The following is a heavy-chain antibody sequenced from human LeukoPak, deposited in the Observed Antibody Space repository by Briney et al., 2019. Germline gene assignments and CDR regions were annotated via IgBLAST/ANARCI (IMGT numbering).Heavy chain of an antibody. CDR2: IIPILGIA. CDR1: GGTFSSYT. Sequence: SVRVSCKASGGTFSSYTISWVRQAPGQGLEWMGRIIPILGIANYAQKFQGRVTITADKSTSTAYMELSSLRSEDAAVYYCAISEYSSSPFDYWGQGTLVTVSS. J-gene: IGHJ4*02. CDR3: AISEYSSSPFDY. D-gene: IGHD6-6*01. V-gene: IGHV1-69*02.